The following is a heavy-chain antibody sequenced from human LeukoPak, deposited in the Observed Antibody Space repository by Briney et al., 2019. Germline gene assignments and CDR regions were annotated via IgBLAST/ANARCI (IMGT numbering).Heavy chain of an antibody. CDR3: AKFWHSDS. Sequence: GGSLRLSCAASGFTFSSYAMHWVRQAPGQGLEWMGWIDPNSGTTVYAQKFQGRVTLTRDTSFSTVYMHLSGLTLDDTAVYYCAKFWHSDSWGQGTLVTVSS. J-gene: IGHJ4*02. CDR2: IDPNSGTT. CDR1: GFTFSSYA. V-gene: IGHV1-2*02.